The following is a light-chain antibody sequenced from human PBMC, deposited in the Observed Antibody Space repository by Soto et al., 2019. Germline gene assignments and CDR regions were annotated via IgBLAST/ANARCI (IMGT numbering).Light chain of an antibody. CDR2: GAS. CDR1: QSVSSSY. CDR3: QQYGSSSIT. V-gene: IGKV3-20*01. Sequence: IVWTQSPGTLSVSPGERATLSCRASQSVSSSYLAWYKQKPGQAPRLLSYGASSRATGIPDRFSGSGSGTEFTLTISRLEPEDFEVYYCQQYGSSSITFGQGTRLEIK. J-gene: IGKJ5*01.